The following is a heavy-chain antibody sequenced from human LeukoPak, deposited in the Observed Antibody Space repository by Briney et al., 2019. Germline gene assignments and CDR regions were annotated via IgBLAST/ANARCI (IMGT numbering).Heavy chain of an antibody. J-gene: IGHJ4*02. D-gene: IGHD3-3*01. CDR1: GFTFSTYG. CDR2: ISGSGGST. CDR3: ARDGDYDFWSGYYEY. V-gene: IGHV3-23*01. Sequence: PGGSLRLSCAASGFTFSTYGMSWVRQAPGKGLEWVSAISGSGGSTYYADSVKGRFTISRDNSKNTLYLQMNSLRAEDTAMYYCARDGDYDFWSGYYEYWGQGTLVTVSS.